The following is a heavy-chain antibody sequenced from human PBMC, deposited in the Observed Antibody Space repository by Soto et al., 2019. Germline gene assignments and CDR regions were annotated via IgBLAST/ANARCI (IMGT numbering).Heavy chain of an antibody. J-gene: IGHJ4*02. D-gene: IGHD6-19*01. CDR2: TSNNGDRT. Sequence: GGSLRLSCAVSGFTFTDHAMTWVRQAPGKGLEWVSTTSNNGDRTFYADSVKGRFTVSTDRTNNTLYLQMNSLRADDTAVYFCARPPLYSNGGYFDSWGQGTLVTVSS. V-gene: IGHV3-23*01. CDR1: GFTFTDHA. CDR3: ARPPLYSNGGYFDS.